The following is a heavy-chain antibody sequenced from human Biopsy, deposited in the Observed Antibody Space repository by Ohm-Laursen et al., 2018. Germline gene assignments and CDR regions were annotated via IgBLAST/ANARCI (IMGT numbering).Heavy chain of an antibody. Sequence: SMRLFCTASGFTFSDYYMSWVRQAPGQGLEWLSYISRSGSIIDYADPVKGRFTISRDNAQNTLYLQMNSLRADDTAVYYCARDWGGDYGGNIDYYYFYGMDVWGQGTTVTVSS. V-gene: IGHV3-11*01. CDR1: GFTFSDYY. CDR2: ISRSGSII. J-gene: IGHJ6*02. CDR3: ARDWGGDYGGNIDYYYFYGMDV. D-gene: IGHD4-23*01.